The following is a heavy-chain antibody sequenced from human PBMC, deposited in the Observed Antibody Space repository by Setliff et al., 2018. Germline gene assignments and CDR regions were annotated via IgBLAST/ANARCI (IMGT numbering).Heavy chain of an antibody. J-gene: IGHJ4*02. V-gene: IGHV4-4*07. CDR3: ATYSLAHYDSSGYYDY. D-gene: IGHD3-22*01. CDR1: GGSISSYY. Sequence: SETLSLTCTVSGGSISSYYWSWIRQPAGKGLEWIGHIYIGGSANYNPSLKSRVTMSIDTSKNQFSLKVSSVTAADTAVYYCATYSLAHYDSSGYYDYWGQGTLVTAPQ. CDR2: IYIGGSA.